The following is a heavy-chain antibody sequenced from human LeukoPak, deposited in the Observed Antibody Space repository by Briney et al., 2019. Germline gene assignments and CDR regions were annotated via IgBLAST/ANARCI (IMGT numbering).Heavy chain of an antibody. Sequence: GGSLRLSCAASGFTFSDYYMSWIRQAPGKGLEWVSYISSSGSTIYYADSVKGRFTISRDNAKNSLYLQMNSLRAEDTAVYYCARDESFGSSWYQPSFDYWGQGTLVTVSS. D-gene: IGHD6-13*01. J-gene: IGHJ4*02. CDR1: GFTFSDYY. V-gene: IGHV3-11*01. CDR2: ISSSGSTI. CDR3: ARDESFGSSWYQPSFDY.